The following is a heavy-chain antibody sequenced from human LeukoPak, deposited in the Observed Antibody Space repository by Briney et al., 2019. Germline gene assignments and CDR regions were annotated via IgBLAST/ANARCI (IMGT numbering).Heavy chain of an antibody. CDR2: ISGRGDST. J-gene: IGHJ4*02. V-gene: IGHV3-23*01. D-gene: IGHD2-21*02. CDR1: GFTFSIYG. Sequence: GGSLRLSCAASGFTFSIYGMSWVRQAPGKGLEWVSTISGRGDSTYYADSVKGRFTISRDNSKHTLYLQMNSLRAEDTAVYYCAKGCGGNCRSNDYWGQGTLVIVSS. CDR3: AKGCGGNCRSNDY.